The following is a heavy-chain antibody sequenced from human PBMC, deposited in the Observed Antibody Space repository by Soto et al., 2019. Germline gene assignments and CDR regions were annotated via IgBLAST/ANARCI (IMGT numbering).Heavy chain of an antibody. V-gene: IGHV3-30-3*01. D-gene: IGHD1-1*01. CDR1: GFTFSYHD. J-gene: IGHJ6*02. CDR2: ISYDGDNK. Sequence: QVQLVESGGGVVQPGRSLRLSCAASGFTFSYHDLNWVRQAPGKWLEWVAVISYDGDNKYIAESVKGRFTISRDNSRYTVSLQMYMLRAEDTAMYFCARGTTTSALSAMDVWGQGTTVTVS. CDR3: ARGTTTSALSAMDV.